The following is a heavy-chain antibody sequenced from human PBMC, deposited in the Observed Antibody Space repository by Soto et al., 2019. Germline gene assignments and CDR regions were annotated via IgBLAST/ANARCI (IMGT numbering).Heavy chain of an antibody. D-gene: IGHD4-17*01. V-gene: IGHV4-39*01. CDR3: ARHGRGDYGYFDY. CDR1: GGSISSSSYY. J-gene: IGHJ4*02. CDR2: IYYSGST. Sequence: SETLSLTCTVSGGSISSSSYYWGWIRQPPGKGLEWIGSIYYSGSTYYNPSLKSRVTISVDTSKNQFSLKLSSVTATDTAVYYCARHGRGDYGYFDYWGQGTLVTVSS.